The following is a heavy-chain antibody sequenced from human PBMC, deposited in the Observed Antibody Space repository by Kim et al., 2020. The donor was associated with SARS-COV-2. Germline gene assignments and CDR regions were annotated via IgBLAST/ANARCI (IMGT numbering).Heavy chain of an antibody. D-gene: IGHD3-10*01. CDR3: ARRRGGLDV. CDR2: DSTT. J-gene: IGHJ6*02. Sequence: DSTTTYSPSLQGQVTMSVDRSITTAYLQWRSLRAVDTAVYYCARRRGGLDVWGQGTTVTVSS. V-gene: IGHV5-51*01.